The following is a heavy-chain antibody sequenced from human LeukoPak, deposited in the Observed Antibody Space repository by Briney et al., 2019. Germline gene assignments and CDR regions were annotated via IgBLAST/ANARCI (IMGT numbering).Heavy chain of an antibody. CDR1: GGSFSNYY. CDR3: ARDGGRVRGRPGYVSDI. J-gene: IGHJ3*02. V-gene: IGHV4-59*12. Sequence: SETLSLTCTVSGGSFSNYYWSWIRQPPGKGLEWIAYISNSGSTKYNPSLKSRVTMSVDTSRNQLSLILSSVTAADTAVYYCARDGGRVRGRPGYVSDIWGQGTMVTVSS. CDR2: ISNSGST. D-gene: IGHD3-10*01.